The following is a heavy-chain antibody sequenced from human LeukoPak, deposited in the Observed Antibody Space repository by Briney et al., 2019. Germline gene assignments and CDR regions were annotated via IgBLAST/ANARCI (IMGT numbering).Heavy chain of an antibody. CDR1: GFTFDDYA. Sequence: GRSLRLSCAASGFTFDDYAMHWVRQAPGKGLEWVSGIGTAGDIYYPGSVKGRFTISRENAKNSLYLQMNSLRAGDTAVYYCARDRGRYYMDVWGKGTTVTISS. J-gene: IGHJ6*03. D-gene: IGHD6-25*01. V-gene: IGHV3-13*01. CDR3: ARDRGRYYMDV. CDR2: IGTAGDI.